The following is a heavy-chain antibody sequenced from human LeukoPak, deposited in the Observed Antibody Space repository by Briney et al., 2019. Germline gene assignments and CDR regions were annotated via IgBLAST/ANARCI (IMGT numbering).Heavy chain of an antibody. CDR2: IYHSGST. CDR1: GYSISSGYY. D-gene: IGHD3-16*02. J-gene: IGHJ5*02. CDR3: ARGRLSRYNWFDP. V-gene: IGHV4-38-2*02. Sequence: SETLSLTCTVSGYSISSGYYWGRIRQPPGKGLEWIGSIYHSGSTYYNPSLKSRVTISVDTSKNQFSLKLSSVTAADTAVYYCARGRLSRYNWFDPWGQGTLVTVSS.